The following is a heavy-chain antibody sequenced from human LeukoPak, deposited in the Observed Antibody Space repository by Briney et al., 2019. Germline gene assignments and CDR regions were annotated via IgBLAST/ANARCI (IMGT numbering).Heavy chain of an antibody. CDR1: GGTFSNYA. CDR3: ARDPVGSAISYSSGAWDY. Sequence: SVKVSCKASGGTFSNYAISWVRQAPGQGLEWMGGIIPLFGSADYAQKFQGRVTFTADESTSTAYMELSSLRPEDTAVYYCARDPVGSAISYSSGAWDYWGQGTLVTVSS. V-gene: IGHV1-69*13. J-gene: IGHJ4*02. D-gene: IGHD3-10*01. CDR2: IIPLFGSA.